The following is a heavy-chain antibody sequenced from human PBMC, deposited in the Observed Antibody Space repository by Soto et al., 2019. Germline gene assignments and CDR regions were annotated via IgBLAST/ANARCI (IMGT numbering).Heavy chain of an antibody. CDR3: ARDSPIGSTFSGYDAIDH. V-gene: IGHV1-46*01. CDR2: INPSGGST. D-gene: IGHD5-12*01. J-gene: IGHJ4*02. CDR1: GYTFTSYY. Sequence: ASVKVSCKASGYTFTSYYMHWVRQAPGQGLEWMGIINPSGGSTSYAQKFQGRVTITADKSTGTAYMELNSLRSEDTAVYYCARDSPIGSTFSGYDAIDHWGQGTLVTVSS.